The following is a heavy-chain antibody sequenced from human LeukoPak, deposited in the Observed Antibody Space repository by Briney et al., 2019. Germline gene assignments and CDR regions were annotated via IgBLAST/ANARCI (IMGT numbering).Heavy chain of an antibody. CDR1: GGSISSGSYY. D-gene: IGHD3-3*01. V-gene: IGHV4-61*02. CDR2: IYTSGST. J-gene: IGHJ5*02. CDR3: ARDPLRFLQLWP. Sequence: SDTLSLTCTVSGGSISSGSYYWSWLRQPAGRGLEWIGRIYTSGSTNYNPSLKSRVTISVDTSNNQFSLKQSSVTAAGRAVYSCARDPLRFLQLWPGGQGNRV.